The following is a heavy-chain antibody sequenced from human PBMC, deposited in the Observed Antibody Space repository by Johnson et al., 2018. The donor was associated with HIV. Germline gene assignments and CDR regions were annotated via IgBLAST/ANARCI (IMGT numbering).Heavy chain of an antibody. CDR2: ISYDGGSK. D-gene: IGHD5-18*01. CDR1: GFTFSSYP. Sequence: QLVESGGGVVQPGRSLRLSCAASGFTFSSYPMHWVRQAPGKGLEWVAIISYDGGSKYYADSVKGRFTVSRDNSKNTLYLQINSLRPEDTAVYYGARLPSGYSRDDLDIWGQGTMVTVSS. V-gene: IGHV3-30*04. J-gene: IGHJ3*02. CDR3: ARLPSGYSRDDLDI.